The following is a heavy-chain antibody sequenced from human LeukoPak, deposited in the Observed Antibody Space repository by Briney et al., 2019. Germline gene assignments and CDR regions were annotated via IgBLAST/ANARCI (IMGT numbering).Heavy chain of an antibody. J-gene: IGHJ6*02. CDR3: ATDLRFLEWLRPGYYYGMDV. CDR1: GGSISSSSYY. Sequence: PSETLSLTCTVSGGSISSSSYYWGWLRQPPGKGLEWIGSIYYSGSTYYNPSLKSRVTISVDTSKNQFSLTLSSVTAADTAVYYCATDLRFLEWLRPGYYYGMDVWGQGTTVTVSS. D-gene: IGHD3-3*01. CDR2: IYYSGST. V-gene: IGHV4-39*01.